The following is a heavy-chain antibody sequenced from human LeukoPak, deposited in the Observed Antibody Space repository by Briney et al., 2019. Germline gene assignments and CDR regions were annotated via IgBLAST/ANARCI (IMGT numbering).Heavy chain of an antibody. J-gene: IGHJ4*02. CDR3: ARKAQYNGHYPLDY. V-gene: IGHV3-23*01. D-gene: IGHD1-7*01. CDR2: TSDRGDYT. CDR1: GFTFTSYS. Sequence: GGSLRLSCAASGFTFTSYSMSWVRQAPGKGLEWVSGTSDRGDYTYYADSVKGRFTISRDSSKNTLFLQMNSLRAEDTALYFCARKAQYNGHYPLDYWGQGTRVTVSS.